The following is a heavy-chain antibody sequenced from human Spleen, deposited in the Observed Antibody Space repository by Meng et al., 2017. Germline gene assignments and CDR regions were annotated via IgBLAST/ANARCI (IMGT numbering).Heavy chain of an antibody. J-gene: IGHJ4*02. D-gene: IGHD2-2*01. CDR2: INAVFGTI. V-gene: IGHV1-69*05. Sequence: SVKVSCKASGGIFSSYVIGWVRQAPGQGLEWMGGINAVFGTINYAQMFQGRVTITTDESTSTAYMELTRLTSEDTAVYYCARKAGNCISTSCYSLDYWGQGTLVTVSS. CDR3: ARKAGNCISTSCYSLDY. CDR1: GGIFSSYV.